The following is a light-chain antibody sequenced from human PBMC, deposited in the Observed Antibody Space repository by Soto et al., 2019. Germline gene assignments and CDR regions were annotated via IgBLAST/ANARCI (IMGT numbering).Light chain of an antibody. CDR1: QYIGSN. Sequence: EIVVTQSPATLSVSPGERATLSCRASQYIGSNLAWYQQKPGQAPRLLIYGASTRATGIPARFSGSGSGTEFTLTISSLQSEDFAVYYCEQYNNWPITFGQGTRLDI. J-gene: IGKJ5*01. CDR3: EQYNNWPIT. CDR2: GAS. V-gene: IGKV3-15*01.